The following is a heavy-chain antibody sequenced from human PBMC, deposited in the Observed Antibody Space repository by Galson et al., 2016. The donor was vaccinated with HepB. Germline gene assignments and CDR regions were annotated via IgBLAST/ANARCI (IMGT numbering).Heavy chain of an antibody. V-gene: IGHV3-33*06. CDR1: GFTFSSYG. J-gene: IGHJ4*02. CDR3: AKDRDPPFCSGGACHRLRYGYFDY. D-gene: IGHD2-8*02. CDR2: IWHDGTNK. Sequence: SLRLSCAASGFTFSSYGMLWVRQSPGKGLEWVAIIWHDGTNKYYVDSVKGRFTISRDNSKNTLYLQMNSLRDEDAAVYFCAKDRDPPFCSGGACHRLRYGYFDYWGQGTLVTVSS.